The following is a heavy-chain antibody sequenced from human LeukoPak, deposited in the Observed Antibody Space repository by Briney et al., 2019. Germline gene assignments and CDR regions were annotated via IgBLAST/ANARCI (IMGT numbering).Heavy chain of an antibody. V-gene: IGHV3-48*03. D-gene: IGHD2-2*01. CDR3: ARGGYCGSNRCYVFNAFDI. J-gene: IGHJ3*02. Sequence: GGSLRLSCAASGFTFTSHEMNWVRQAPGKGLEWVSYITSTSTTYYADSVKGRFTIYRDNAKNSQYLRMSSVGAEDTATYYWARGGYCGSNRCYVFNAFDIWGQGTMVTVSS. CDR2: ITSTSTT. CDR1: GFTFTSHE.